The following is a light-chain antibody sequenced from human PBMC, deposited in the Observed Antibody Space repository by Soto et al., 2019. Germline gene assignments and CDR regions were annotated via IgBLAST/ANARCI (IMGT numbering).Light chain of an antibody. CDR2: EVN. CDR3: CSYAGTTTHTV. CDR1: SSDVGSYNL. V-gene: IGLV2-23*02. J-gene: IGLJ7*01. Sequence: QSALTQPASVSGSPGQSITFSCTGTSSDVGSYNLVSWYQQHPGRAPKLIISEVNKRPSGISDRFSGSKSGSTASLTISGLQAEDEAYYYCCSYAGTTTHTVFGGGTQLTVL.